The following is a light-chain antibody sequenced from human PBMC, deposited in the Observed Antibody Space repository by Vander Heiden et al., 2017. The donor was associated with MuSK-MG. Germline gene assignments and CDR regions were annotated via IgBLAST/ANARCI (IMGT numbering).Light chain of an antibody. CDR1: SSNIGAGYD. J-gene: IGLJ3*02. CDR2: GNM. Sequence: QSVLTQPPSVSGAPGQRVTISCTGRSSNIGAGYDVHWYQQLPGTAPKLVIFGNMKRRSGVTDRFSCSKSGTSASPTITGLLAEDEADYYCQSYDNSRSGSWVFGGGTKLTVL. CDR3: QSYDNSRSGSWV. V-gene: IGLV1-40*01.